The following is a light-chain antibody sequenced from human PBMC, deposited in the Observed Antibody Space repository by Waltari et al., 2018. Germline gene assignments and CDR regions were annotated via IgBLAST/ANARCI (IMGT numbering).Light chain of an antibody. Sequence: DIQMTQSPSSLGASVGDRVPIPCRASQSVITYLNRYQQIPGEAPKLLIYAGSVLQSGVPLRFRGRGSETDFTLTISSVQPEDFATYYCQQTGTFGPGTRVNIK. J-gene: IGKJ3*01. CDR2: AGS. CDR3: QQTGT. V-gene: IGKV1-39*01. CDR1: QSVITY.